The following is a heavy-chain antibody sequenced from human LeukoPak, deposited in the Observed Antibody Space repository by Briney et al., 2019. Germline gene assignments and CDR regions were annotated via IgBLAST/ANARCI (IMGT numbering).Heavy chain of an antibody. D-gene: IGHD4-23*01. V-gene: IGHV3-23*01. CDR1: GFTFSSYA. J-gene: IGHJ4*02. Sequence: GGSLRLSCAASGFTFSSYAMSWVRQAPGKGLEWVSAISGSGGSIYYADSVKGRFTISRDNSKNTLYLQMNSLRAEDTAVYYCAKLVTGVYYFDYWGQGTLVTVSS. CDR3: AKLVTGVYYFDY. CDR2: ISGSGGSI.